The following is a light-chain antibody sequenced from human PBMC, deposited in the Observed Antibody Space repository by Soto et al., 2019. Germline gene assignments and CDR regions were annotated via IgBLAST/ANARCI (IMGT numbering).Light chain of an antibody. V-gene: IGLV2-23*01. CDR3: CSFARAYTSYV. CDR1: SSDVGSSNL. J-gene: IGLJ1*01. CDR2: EGN. Sequence: QSVLTQPASVSGSPGQSIAISCTGTSSDVGSSNLLSWYQQYPGKAPKLIIYEGNRRPSGISGRFSGSMSGNTASLTISGLQAEDEAEYYCCSFARAYTSYVFGTGPKVTVL.